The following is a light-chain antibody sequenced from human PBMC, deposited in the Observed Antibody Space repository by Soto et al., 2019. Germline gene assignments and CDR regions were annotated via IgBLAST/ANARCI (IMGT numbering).Light chain of an antibody. CDR2: EVY. CDR3: SSYVGTNSYV. Sequence: QSALTQPPSASGSPGQSVTISCTRTSSDVGGYNYVSWYQHHPGKAPKLIIYEVYKRPSGVPDRFSGSKSGNTAALTVSGLQAEDEADYYCSSYVGTNSYVFGTGTKVTV. V-gene: IGLV2-8*01. J-gene: IGLJ1*01. CDR1: SSDVGGYNY.